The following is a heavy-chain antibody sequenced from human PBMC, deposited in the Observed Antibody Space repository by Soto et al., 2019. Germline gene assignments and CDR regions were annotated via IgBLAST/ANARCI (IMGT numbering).Heavy chain of an antibody. Sequence: QVQLQQWGAGLLRPSETLSLTCAVYGGSFSNYYWTWVRQPPGKGLEWIGEINHRGSTSYNPSLTRRVTVSLDTSKGQFSLKLTSVTAADTAVYYCARILLERRSFDYWGQGTLVTVSS. V-gene: IGHV4-34*01. J-gene: IGHJ4*02. CDR3: ARILLERRSFDY. CDR1: GGSFSNYY. CDR2: INHRGST. D-gene: IGHD1-1*01.